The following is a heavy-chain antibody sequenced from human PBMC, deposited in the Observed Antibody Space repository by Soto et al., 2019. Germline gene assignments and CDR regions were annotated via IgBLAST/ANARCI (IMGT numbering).Heavy chain of an antibody. J-gene: IGHJ4*02. Sequence: SETLSLTCTVSGGSISSGGYYWSWIRQHPGKGLEWIGYIYYSGSTYYNPSLKSRVTISVDTSKNQFSLKLSSVTAADTAVYYCARDSSHYFDYWGQGTLVTSPQ. V-gene: IGHV4-31*03. CDR3: ARDSSHYFDY. CDR1: GGSISSGGYY. CDR2: IYYSGST.